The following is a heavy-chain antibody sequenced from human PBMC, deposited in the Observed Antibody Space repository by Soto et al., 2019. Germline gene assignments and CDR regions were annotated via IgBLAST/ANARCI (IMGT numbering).Heavy chain of an antibody. D-gene: IGHD2-2*01. V-gene: IGHV1-18*01. CDR3: ARDRGYCSSTSCYAPYYYYYVDV. J-gene: IGHJ6*03. Sequence: ASVKVSCKASGYTFTSYGISWVRQAPGQGLEWMGWISAYNGNTNYAQKLQGRVTMTTDTSTSTAYMELRSLRSEDTAVYYCARDRGYCSSTSCYAPYYYYYVDVWGKGTTVTVSS. CDR1: GYTFTSYG. CDR2: ISAYNGNT.